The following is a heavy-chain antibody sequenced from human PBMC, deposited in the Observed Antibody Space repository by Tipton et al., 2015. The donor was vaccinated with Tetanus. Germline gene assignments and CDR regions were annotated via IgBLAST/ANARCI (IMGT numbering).Heavy chain of an antibody. J-gene: IGHJ4*02. CDR1: GSSISRSGHY. CDR3: ARANIDYPKKGPIDC. V-gene: IGHV4-61*08. CDR2: VYHSGAT. D-gene: IGHD5-12*01. Sequence: TLSLTCTVSGSSISRSGHYWTWIRQPPGKEPEWVGYVYHSGATNYHPSLKSRLAISADTSKNQFSLNLRSVITADTAVYYCARANIDYPKKGPIDCWGQGILVIVFS.